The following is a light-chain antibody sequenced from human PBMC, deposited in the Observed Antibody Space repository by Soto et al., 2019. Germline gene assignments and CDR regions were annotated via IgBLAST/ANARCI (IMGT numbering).Light chain of an antibody. Sequence: DIQMTQSPSSLSASVGDRVTITCRASQSISSYLNWYQQKPGQAPKLLIYAASSLQSGVPSRFSGSGSGTDFTLTISSLKPEDFATYYCQQSYSTYWTFGQGTNVEIK. CDR2: AAS. CDR3: QQSYSTYWT. V-gene: IGKV1-39*01. J-gene: IGKJ1*01. CDR1: QSISSY.